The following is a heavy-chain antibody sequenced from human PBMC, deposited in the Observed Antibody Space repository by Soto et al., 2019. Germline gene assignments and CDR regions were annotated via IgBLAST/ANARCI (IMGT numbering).Heavy chain of an antibody. CDR1: GGSISSSSYY. V-gene: IGHV4-39*01. CDR3: ARTGFGVAGTDY. D-gene: IGHD6-19*01. CDR2: IYYSGST. J-gene: IGHJ4*02. Sequence: PSETLSLTCTISGGSISSSSYYWGWIRQPPGKGLEWIGSIYYSGSTYYNPSLKSRVTISVDTSKNQFSLKLSSVTAADTGVYYCARTGFGVAGTDYWGQGTLVTVSS.